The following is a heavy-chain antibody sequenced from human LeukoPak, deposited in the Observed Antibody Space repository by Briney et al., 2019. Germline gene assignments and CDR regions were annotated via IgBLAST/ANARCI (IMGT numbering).Heavy chain of an antibody. CDR3: ARVRHTSVWGFDY. J-gene: IGHJ4*02. V-gene: IGHV3-53*01. CDR2: IYSGGTT. CDR1: GFTVSSNY. Sequence: PGGSLRLSCAASGFTVSSNYMNWVRQAPGKGLEWVSIIYSGGTTYYADPVKGRFTISRDNSKNTLYLQMNSLRADDTAVYFCARVRHTSVWGFDYLGQGTLVTVSS. D-gene: IGHD6-19*01.